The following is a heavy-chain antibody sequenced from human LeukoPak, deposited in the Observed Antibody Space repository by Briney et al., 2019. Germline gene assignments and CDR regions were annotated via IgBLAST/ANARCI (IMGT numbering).Heavy chain of an antibody. CDR1: GFTFSVYS. CDR3: ARDGSGWSRDV. V-gene: IGHV3-21*01. J-gene: IGHJ6*02. D-gene: IGHD6-19*01. Sequence: GGSLRLSCAASGFTFSVYSMSWIRQAPEKGLEWVSSISSTTYTYYADSVKGRFPISRDNSKDSLYLQMNSLTAEDTALYYRARDGSGWSRDVWGQGTTVTVSS. CDR2: ISSTTYT.